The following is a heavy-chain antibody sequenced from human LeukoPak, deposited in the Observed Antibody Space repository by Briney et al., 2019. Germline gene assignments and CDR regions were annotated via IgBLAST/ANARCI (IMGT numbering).Heavy chain of an antibody. D-gene: IGHD1-1*01. CDR3: AVGRPRNTTRLDDGYDF. V-gene: IGHV4-4*07. CDR1: GGSITTYY. CDR2: ISTSGRT. J-gene: IGHJ3*01. Sequence: PSETLCLTCTVSGGSITTYYWSWIRQPAGKGLEWIGRISTSGRTNYNPSLKSRLTMSADTSKNQFSLILNSVTAADTAVYYCAVGRPRNTTRLDDGYDFWGQGTMVTVSS.